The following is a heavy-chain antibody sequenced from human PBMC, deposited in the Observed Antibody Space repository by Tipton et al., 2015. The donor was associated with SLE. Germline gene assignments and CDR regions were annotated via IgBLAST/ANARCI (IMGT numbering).Heavy chain of an antibody. Sequence: TLSLTCTVSGGSISNYYWSWIRQPPGKGLEWIGYIHYSGSTNYNPSLKSRVTMSLDTSKNQFSLKLTSVTAADTAVYFCARGCSSTTCEPFDYFGLDVWGQGTTVTVSS. CDR1: GGSISNYY. D-gene: IGHD2-2*01. CDR3: ARGCSSTTCEPFDYFGLDV. J-gene: IGHJ6*02. V-gene: IGHV4-59*12. CDR2: IHYSGST.